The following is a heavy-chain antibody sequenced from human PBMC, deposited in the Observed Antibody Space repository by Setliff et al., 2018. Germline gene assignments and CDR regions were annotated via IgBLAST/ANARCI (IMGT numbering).Heavy chain of an antibody. CDR2: INAANGDT. J-gene: IGHJ4*02. D-gene: IGHD7-27*01. V-gene: IGHV1-3*01. Sequence: ASVKVSCKTSGYTFSSYAIQWVRQAPGQGLEWMGWINAANGDTYYSEKFRGRVTISRDTSASTAYLEVSSLTSEDTAVYYCANTLWGTNHFDHWGQGTLVTVSS. CDR3: ANTLWGTNHFDH. CDR1: GYTFSSYA.